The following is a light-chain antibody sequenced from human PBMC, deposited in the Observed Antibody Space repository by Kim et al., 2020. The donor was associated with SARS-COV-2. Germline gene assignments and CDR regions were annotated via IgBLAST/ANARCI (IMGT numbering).Light chain of an antibody. CDR3: STWDDSLTAWL. CDR1: TSNIGTNT. J-gene: IGLJ3*02. V-gene: IGLV1-44*01. Sequence: ELTQPPSASGTPGQRVTISCSGGTSNIGTNTVNWYQQLPGTAPKVLIYSNNRRPSGVPDRFSGSKSGTSASLAISGLRSEDEADYYCSTWDDSLTAWLFGGGTQLTVL. CDR2: SNN.